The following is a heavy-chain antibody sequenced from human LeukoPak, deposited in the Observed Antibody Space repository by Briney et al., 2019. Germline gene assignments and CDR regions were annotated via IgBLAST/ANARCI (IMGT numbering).Heavy chain of an antibody. CDR2: IKQDGSEK. CDR1: GFTFSSYW. J-gene: IGHJ4*02. Sequence: QPGGSLRLSCAASGFTFSSYWMSWVRQAPGKGLEWVANIKQDGSEKYYVDSVKGRFTISRDNAKNSLYLQMNSLRAEDTAVYYCARDLSDYYDSSGYYGDWGQGTLVTVSS. D-gene: IGHD3-22*01. V-gene: IGHV3-7*01. CDR3: ARDLSDYYDSSGYYGD.